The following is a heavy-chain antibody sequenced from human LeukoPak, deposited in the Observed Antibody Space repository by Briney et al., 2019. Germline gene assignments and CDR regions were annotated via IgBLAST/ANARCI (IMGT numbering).Heavy chain of an antibody. Sequence: SQTLSLTCTVFGGSITSGPYYWSWVRQPPGKALEWIGYINYSGTTYYIPSLKSRVTISLDRSKNQFSLKLSSVTAADTAVYYCAREERLGHAFDIWGQGTMVTVSS. CDR2: INYSGTT. CDR1: GGSITSGPYY. D-gene: IGHD7-27*01. CDR3: AREERLGHAFDI. J-gene: IGHJ3*02. V-gene: IGHV4-30-2*01.